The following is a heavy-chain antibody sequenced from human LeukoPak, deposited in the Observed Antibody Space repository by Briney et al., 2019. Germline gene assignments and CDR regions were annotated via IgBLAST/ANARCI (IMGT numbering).Heavy chain of an antibody. CDR3: ARHDGYCSSTSCSLDAFDI. CDR1: GGSISRYY. V-gene: IGHV4-59*08. D-gene: IGHD2-2*01. J-gene: IGHJ3*02. Sequence: KPSETLSLTCTVSGGSISRYYWNWIRQPPGKGLEWIGSIYHSGSTYYNPSLKSRVTISVDTSKNQFSLKLSSVTAADTAVYYCARHDGYCSSTSCSLDAFDIWGQGTMVTVPS. CDR2: IYHSGST.